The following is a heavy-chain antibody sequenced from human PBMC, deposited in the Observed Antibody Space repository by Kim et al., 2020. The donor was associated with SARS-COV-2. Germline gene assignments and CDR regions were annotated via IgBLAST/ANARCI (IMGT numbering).Heavy chain of an antibody. CDR2: INPNSGGT. CDR1: GYTFTGYY. Sequence: ASVKVSCKASGYTFTGYYMHWVRQAPGQGLEWMGRINPNSGGTNYAQKFQGRVTMTRDTSISTAYMELSRLRSDDTAVYYCARDNIVVVVAATYNYYYGMDVWGQGTTVTVSS. CDR3: ARDNIVVVVAATYNYYYGMDV. V-gene: IGHV1-2*06. J-gene: IGHJ6*02. D-gene: IGHD2-15*01.